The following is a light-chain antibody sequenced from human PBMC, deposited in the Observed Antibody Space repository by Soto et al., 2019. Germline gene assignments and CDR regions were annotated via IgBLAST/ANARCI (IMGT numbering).Light chain of an antibody. Sequence: EIVLTQSPGTLSLSPGERATLSFRASQSVSNNYLAWYQQKPGQAPRLLIYGASNRATGIPDRFSGSGSGTDFTLTISRLEPEDFAFYYCHQRQRWPRTLGQGTKVDIK. J-gene: IGKJ1*01. CDR1: QSVSNNY. CDR3: HQRQRWPRT. V-gene: IGKV3-20*01. CDR2: GAS.